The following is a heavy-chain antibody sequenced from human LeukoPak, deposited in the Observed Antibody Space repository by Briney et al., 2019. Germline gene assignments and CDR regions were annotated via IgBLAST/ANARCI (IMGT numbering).Heavy chain of an antibody. D-gene: IGHD1-26*01. CDR3: ARGGGSYYKNAFDI. Sequence: PSETLSLTCAVSGYSISSGYYWGWIRQPPGKGLEWIGSIYHSGSTYYNPSLKSRVTISVGTSKNQFSLKLSSVTAADTAVYYCARGGGSYYKNAFDIWGQGTMVTVSS. V-gene: IGHV4-38-2*01. J-gene: IGHJ3*02. CDR1: GYSISSGYY. CDR2: IYHSGST.